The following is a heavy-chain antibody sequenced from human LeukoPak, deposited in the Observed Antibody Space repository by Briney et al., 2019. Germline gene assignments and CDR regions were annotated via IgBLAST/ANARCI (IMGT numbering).Heavy chain of an antibody. V-gene: IGHV4-34*01. CDR3: ARSGLDSIFPLGPYLH. J-gene: IGHJ4*02. D-gene: IGHD2/OR15-2a*01. Sequence: SETLSLTCAVYGGSFSGYYWSWIRQHPGKGLEWIGEINHSGSTNYNPSLKSRVTISVDTSKNQFSLKLRSVTAADTAVYYCARSGLDSIFPLGPYLHWGQGTLVTVSS. CDR1: GGSFSGYY. CDR2: INHSGST.